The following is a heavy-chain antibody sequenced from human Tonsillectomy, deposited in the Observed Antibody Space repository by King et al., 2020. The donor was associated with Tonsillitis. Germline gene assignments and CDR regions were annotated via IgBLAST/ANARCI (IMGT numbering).Heavy chain of an antibody. J-gene: IGHJ4*02. D-gene: IGHD2-15*01. CDR2: IFYSGTT. Sequence: QLQESGPGLVKPSETLSLTCTVSGDSISSGSYCWGWIRQPPGKGLGWIGCIFYSGTTYYKSSLKSRVTISVDTSRNQFSLRMSSVTAADTAVYYCARHKGHCDGGSCFPYNYWGQGTLVTVSS. CDR1: GDSISSGSYC. V-gene: IGHV4-39*01. CDR3: ARHKGHCDGGSCFPYNY.